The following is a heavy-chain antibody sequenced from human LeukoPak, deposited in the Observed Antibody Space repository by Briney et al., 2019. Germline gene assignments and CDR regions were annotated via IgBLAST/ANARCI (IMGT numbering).Heavy chain of an antibody. J-gene: IGHJ4*02. CDR3: AKGGGWLYYFDY. V-gene: IGHV3-23*01. Sequence: PGGSLRLSCAASGFTFSNFAMNWVRQAPGKGLEWVSAISGSDGITYYVDSVKSRFTISRDSPKNTLYLQMNSLRAEDTAVYYCAKGGGWLYYFDYWGQGTLVTVSS. CDR2: ISGSDGIT. CDR1: GFTFSNFA. D-gene: IGHD6-19*01.